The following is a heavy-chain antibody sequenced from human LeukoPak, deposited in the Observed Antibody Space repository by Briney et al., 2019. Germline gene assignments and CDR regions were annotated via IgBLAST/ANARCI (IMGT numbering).Heavy chain of an antibody. Sequence: GGSLRLSCGASGYTFSDYVMHWVRQAPGKGLEWVAIISYDGSDKNYADSVKGRFTISRDNSKNTLYLQMNSLRAEDTALYYCARESGSYRYDPWGQGTLVTVSS. D-gene: IGHD1-26*01. CDR1: GYTFSDYV. CDR3: ARESGSYRYDP. CDR2: ISYDGSDK. V-gene: IGHV3-30-3*01. J-gene: IGHJ5*02.